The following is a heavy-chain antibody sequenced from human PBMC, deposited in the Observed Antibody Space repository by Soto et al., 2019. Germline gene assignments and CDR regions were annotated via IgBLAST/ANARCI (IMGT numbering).Heavy chain of an antibody. J-gene: IGHJ5*02. Sequence: GGSLRLSCAASGFTFRSFTMNWVRQAPGKGLEWVSTISRNSAYIYYTDALRGRFTISKDNAKNSLHLQMNSLGAEDTAVYYCTSDASRDSSARGWFDPWGQGTLVTVSS. V-gene: IGHV3-21*01. CDR3: TSDASRDSSARGWFDP. CDR2: ISRNSAYI. D-gene: IGHD6-13*01. CDR1: GFTFRSFT.